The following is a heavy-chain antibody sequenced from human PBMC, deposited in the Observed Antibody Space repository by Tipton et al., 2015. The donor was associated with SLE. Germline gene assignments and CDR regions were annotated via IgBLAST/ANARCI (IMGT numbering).Heavy chain of an antibody. CDR2: IYYSGST. CDR1: GGSISSSSYF. Sequence: LRLSCTVSGGSISSSSYFWGWIRQPPGKGLGWIGSIYYSGSTYYNPSLKSRVTISVDTSKNQFSLKLSSVTAADTAVYYCARTIEAAFDIWGQGTLVTVSS. J-gene: IGHJ3*02. D-gene: IGHD5-24*01. CDR3: ARTIEAAFDI. V-gene: IGHV4-39*07.